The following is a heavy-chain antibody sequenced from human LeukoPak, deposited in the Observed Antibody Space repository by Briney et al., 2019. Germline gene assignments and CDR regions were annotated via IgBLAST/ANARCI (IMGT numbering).Heavy chain of an antibody. J-gene: IGHJ4*02. CDR1: GFPFSSYS. CDR3: AKAAYGSESYYDPFDY. CDR2: ISSSRTT. V-gene: IGHV3-48*01. D-gene: IGHD3-10*01. Sequence: GGSLRLSCAASGFPFSSYSMNWVRQAPGEGLEWVSYISSSRTTSYADSVKGRFTISRDNAKNSLYLQMNSLRAEDTAVYYCAKAAYGSESYYDPFDYWGQGTLVTVSS.